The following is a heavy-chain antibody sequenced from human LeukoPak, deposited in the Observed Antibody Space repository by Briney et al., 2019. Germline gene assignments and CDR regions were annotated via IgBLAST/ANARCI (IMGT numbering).Heavy chain of an antibody. J-gene: IGHJ4*02. D-gene: IGHD2-2*02. V-gene: IGHV3-48*01. CDR1: GFIFSSYS. Sequence: GGSLRLSCVASGFIFSSYSMNWVRQAPGKGLEWVSYISGSSSAIYYADSVKGRFTISRDNAKNSLYLQMNSLRAEDTAVYYCASYCSSSSCYNVDYWGQGTLVTVSS. CDR2: ISGSSSAI. CDR3: ASYCSSSSCYNVDY.